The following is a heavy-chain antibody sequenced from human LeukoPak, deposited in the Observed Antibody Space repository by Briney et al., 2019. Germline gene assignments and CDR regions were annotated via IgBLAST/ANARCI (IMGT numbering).Heavy chain of an antibody. CDR2: LSGSGGST. V-gene: IGHV3-23*01. D-gene: IGHD3-3*01. CDR3: AKDPYYDFWSGYPPDY. Sequence: GGSLRLSCAASGFTFSSHAMSWVRQAPGKGLECVSGLSGSGGSTYYADSVKGRLTISRDNYKNTLYLQMNSLRAEDTAVYYCAKDPYYDFWSGYPPDYWGQGTLVTVSS. J-gene: IGHJ4*02. CDR1: GFTFSSHA.